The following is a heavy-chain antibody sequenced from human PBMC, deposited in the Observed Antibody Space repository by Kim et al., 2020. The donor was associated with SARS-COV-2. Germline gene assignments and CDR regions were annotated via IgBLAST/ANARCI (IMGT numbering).Heavy chain of an antibody. CDR2: ISSSSSYI. V-gene: IGHV3-21*01. CDR1: GFTFSSYS. J-gene: IGHJ4*02. D-gene: IGHD2-2*01. CDR3: ARGRVIVVVPAATDY. Sequence: GGSLRLSCAASGFTFSSYSMNWVRQAPGKGLEWVSSISSSSSYIYYADSVKGRFTISRDNAKNSLYLQMNSLRAEDTAVYYCARGRVIVVVPAATDYWGQGTLVTVSS.